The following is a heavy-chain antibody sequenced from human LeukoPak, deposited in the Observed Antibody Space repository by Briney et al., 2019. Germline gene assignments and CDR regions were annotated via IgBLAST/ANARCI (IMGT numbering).Heavy chain of an antibody. CDR3: ARVSAREVMVDY. J-gene: IGHJ4*02. CDR1: GGSISSSSYY. D-gene: IGHD2-21*01. V-gene: IGHV4-39*01. CDR2: IYYSGST. Sequence: SETLSLTCTVSGGSISSSSYYWGWIRQPPGKGLEWIGSIYYSGSTYYNPSLKSRVTISVDTSKNQFSLKLSSATAADTAVYYCARVSAREVMVDYWGQGTLVTVSS.